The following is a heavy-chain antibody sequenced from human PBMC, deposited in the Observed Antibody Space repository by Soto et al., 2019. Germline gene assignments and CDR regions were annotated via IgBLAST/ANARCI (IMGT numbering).Heavy chain of an antibody. V-gene: IGHV1-3*01. CDR2: INAANGDT. J-gene: IGHJ5*02. Sequence: ASVKVSWKASGYTFTSYGIHWVRQAPGQRLEWMGWINAANGDTKYSPKFQGRVTITRDTSASTAYMELSSLRSEDTAVYYCVRRHVSATGIDWFDPWGQGTLVTVSS. CDR1: GYTFTSYG. D-gene: IGHD6-13*01. CDR3: VRRHVSATGIDWFDP.